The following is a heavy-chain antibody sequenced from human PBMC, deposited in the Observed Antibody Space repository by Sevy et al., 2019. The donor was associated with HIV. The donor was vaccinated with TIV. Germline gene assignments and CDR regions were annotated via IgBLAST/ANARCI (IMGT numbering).Heavy chain of an antibody. CDR3: ARDLFGVVDY. V-gene: IGHV3-74*01. D-gene: IGHD3-3*01. Sequence: GGSLRLSCAASGFTFSSYWMHWVRQAPGKGVVWVSRINSDGSSTSYADSVKGRFTISRDNAKNTLYLQMNSLGAEDTAVYYYARDLFGVVDYWGQGTLVTVSS. CDR2: INSDGSST. J-gene: IGHJ4*02. CDR1: GFTFSSYW.